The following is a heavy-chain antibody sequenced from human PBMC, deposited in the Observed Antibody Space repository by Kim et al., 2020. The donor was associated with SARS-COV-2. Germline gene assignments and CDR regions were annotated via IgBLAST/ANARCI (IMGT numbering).Heavy chain of an antibody. J-gene: IGHJ5*02. CDR3: ARDGRSSPYLDP. V-gene: IGHV4-59*13. Sequence: SETLSLTCTVSGGSISSYYWSWIRQPPGKGLEWIGYIYYSGSTNYNPSLKSRVTISVDTSKNQFSLKLSSVTAADTAVYYCARDGRSSPYLDPWGQGTLVTVSS. CDR1: GGSISSYY. CDR2: IYYSGST. D-gene: IGHD6-6*01.